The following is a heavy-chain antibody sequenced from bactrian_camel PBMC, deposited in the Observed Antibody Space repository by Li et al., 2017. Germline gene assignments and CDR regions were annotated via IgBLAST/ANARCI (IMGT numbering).Heavy chain of an antibody. V-gene: IGHV3S53*01. CDR1: VLVTSNYC. CDR3: AARWRGLRSPCTLAYRLDDNY. CDR2: IDSAGRT. J-gene: IGHJ4*01. Sequence: QVQLVESGGGSVQAGGSLRLSCTASVLVTSNYCMAWFRQAPGKEREGVAAIDSAGRTTYADSVKGRFTISKGNAENALYLQMNSLEPGDTGMYYCAARWRGLRSPCTLAYRLDDNYWGQGTQVTVS. D-gene: IGHD5*01.